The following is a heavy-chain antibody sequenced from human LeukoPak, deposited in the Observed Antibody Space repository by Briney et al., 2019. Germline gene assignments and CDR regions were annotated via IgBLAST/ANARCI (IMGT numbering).Heavy chain of an antibody. Sequence: GGSLRLSCAASGFIFSNYGMNWVRQAPGKGLEWVAAISASGSATSYADSVRGRFTISRDNSKNTLYLQMNSLRAEDTAVYYCAKRHIVVVTAIDAFDIWGQGTMVTVSS. V-gene: IGHV3-23*01. CDR1: GFIFSNYG. D-gene: IGHD2-21*02. CDR3: AKRHIVVVTAIDAFDI. CDR2: ISASGSAT. J-gene: IGHJ3*02.